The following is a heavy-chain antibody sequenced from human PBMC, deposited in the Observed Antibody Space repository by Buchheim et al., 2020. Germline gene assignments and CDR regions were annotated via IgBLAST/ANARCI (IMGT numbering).Heavy chain of an antibody. CDR3: AKGCSSTSCYWWYYYYYYGMDV. J-gene: IGHJ6*02. V-gene: IGHV3-30*18. CDR1: GFTFSSYG. CDR2: ISYDGSNK. Sequence: VQLVESGGGVVQPGRSLRLSCAASGFTFSSYGMHWVRQAPGKGLEWVAVISYDGSNKNYEDSVKGRFTISRENSKKTLYLQMNSLRAEDTAVYYCAKGCSSTSCYWWYYYYYYGMDVCGQGTT. D-gene: IGHD2-2*01.